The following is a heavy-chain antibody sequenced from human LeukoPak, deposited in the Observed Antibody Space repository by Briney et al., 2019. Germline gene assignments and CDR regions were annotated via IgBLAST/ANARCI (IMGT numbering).Heavy chain of an antibody. CDR1: GGSISSGGDY. D-gene: IGHD4/OR15-4a*01. Sequence: SQTLSLTCTVSGGSISSGGDYWSLIRQHPGKVLEWIGYIYYTGTTYYNPSPKSRITISVDTSKNQFSLNLSSMTAADTAVYYCARAAWRGSNSRDAFDIWGQGTVVTVSS. J-gene: IGHJ3*02. V-gene: IGHV4-31*03. CDR2: IYYTGTT. CDR3: ARAAWRGSNSRDAFDI.